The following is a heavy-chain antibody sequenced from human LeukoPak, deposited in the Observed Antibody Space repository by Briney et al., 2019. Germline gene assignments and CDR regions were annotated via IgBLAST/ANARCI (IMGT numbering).Heavy chain of an antibody. CDR2: TIPILGIA. V-gene: IGHV1-69*04. D-gene: IGHD4-11*01. Sequence: SVKVSCKASGGTFSSYAISWVRQAPGQRLGWMGRTIPILGIANYAQKFKGRVTITADKSTRTAYMALSSLRSEDTDGYYFARPSDDYNKWPYFDAFDIWVQATMVSVCS. J-gene: IGHJ3*02. CDR3: ARPSDDYNKWPYFDAFDI. CDR1: GGTFSSYA.